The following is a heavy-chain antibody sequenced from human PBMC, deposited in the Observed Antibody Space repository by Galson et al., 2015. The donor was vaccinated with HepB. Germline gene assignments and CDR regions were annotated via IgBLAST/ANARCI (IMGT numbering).Heavy chain of an antibody. D-gene: IGHD3-3*01. J-gene: IGHJ4*02. CDR3: AKDKQLRFFRTKSYYFDY. V-gene: IGHV1-69*13. Sequence: SVKVSCKASGGTFSSYAISWVRQAPGQGLEWMGGIIPIFGTANYAQKFQGRVTITADESTSTAYMELSSLRSEDTAVYYCAKDKQLRFFRTKSYYFDYWGQGTLVTVSS. CDR1: GGTFSSYA. CDR2: IIPIFGTA.